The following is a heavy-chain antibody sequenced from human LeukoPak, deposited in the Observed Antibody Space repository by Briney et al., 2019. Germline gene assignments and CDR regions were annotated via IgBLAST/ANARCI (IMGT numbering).Heavy chain of an antibody. CDR3: AREILS. J-gene: IGHJ5*02. CDR2: IYSGGST. V-gene: IGHV3-53*01. CDR1: GFTVSSNY. D-gene: IGHD3-16*01. Sequence: GGSLRLSCAASGFTVSSNYMNWVRQAPGKGLEWVSVIYSGGSTFYADSVEGRFTISRDNSKNTVYLQMNTLRAEDTAVYYCAREILSWGQGTLVTVSS.